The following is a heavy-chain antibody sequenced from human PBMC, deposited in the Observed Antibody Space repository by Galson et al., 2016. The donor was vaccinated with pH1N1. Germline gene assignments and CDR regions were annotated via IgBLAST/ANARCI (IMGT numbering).Heavy chain of an antibody. V-gene: IGHV3-9*03. CDR1: GFAFDDFA. CDR3: AKGGGRYYFGSGCFNY. CDR2: ISWNSNSI. J-gene: IGHJ4*02. D-gene: IGHD1-26*01. Sequence: SLRLSCAASGFAFDDFAMHWVRHVPGKGLEWVSGISWNSNSIGYADSVKGRFTISRDSAKKSLFLQMNSVRVEDMAVYYCAKGGGRYYFGSGCFNYWGQGTQVTVSS.